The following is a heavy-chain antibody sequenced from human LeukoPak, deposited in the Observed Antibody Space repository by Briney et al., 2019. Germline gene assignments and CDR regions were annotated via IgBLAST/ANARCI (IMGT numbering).Heavy chain of an antibody. J-gene: IGHJ4*02. Sequence: ASVKVSCKASGGTFSSYAISWVRQAPGQGLEWMGIINSSGGSTSYAQKFQGRVTMTRDTSTSTVYMELSSLRSEDTAVYYCARGRFVYDFWSGYYTDFDHWGQGTLVTVSS. V-gene: IGHV1-46*03. CDR1: GGTFSSYA. CDR2: INSSGGST. D-gene: IGHD3-3*01. CDR3: ARGRFVYDFWSGYYTDFDH.